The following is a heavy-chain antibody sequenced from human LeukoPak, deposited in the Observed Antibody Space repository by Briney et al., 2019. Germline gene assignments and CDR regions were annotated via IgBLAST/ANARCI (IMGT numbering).Heavy chain of an antibody. D-gene: IGHD2-2*01. CDR1: GYSFTSYW. Sequence: GESLKISCKGSGYSFTSYWIGWVRQMPGKGLEWMGIIYPGDSDTTYSPSFQGQVTISADKSISTAYLQWSSLKASDTAMYYCARLRNVPAAILGFDPWGQGTLVTVSS. CDR2: IYPGDSDT. J-gene: IGHJ5*02. CDR3: ARLRNVPAAILGFDP. V-gene: IGHV5-51*01.